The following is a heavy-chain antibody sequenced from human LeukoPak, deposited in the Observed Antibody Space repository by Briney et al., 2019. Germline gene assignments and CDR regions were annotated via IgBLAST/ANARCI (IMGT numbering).Heavy chain of an antibody. Sequence: SETLSLTCTVSGGSITSSSYYWDWIRQPPGKGLEWIGSLSYGGSTHYNPSLKSRVTISVDTSKNQFSPRLRSVTAADTAVYYCARRRAGGYCSSSSCYLDYWGQGTLVTVSS. J-gene: IGHJ4*02. CDR1: GGSITSSSYY. CDR3: ARRRAGGYCSSSSCYLDY. CDR2: LSYGGST. D-gene: IGHD2-2*01. V-gene: IGHV4-39*01.